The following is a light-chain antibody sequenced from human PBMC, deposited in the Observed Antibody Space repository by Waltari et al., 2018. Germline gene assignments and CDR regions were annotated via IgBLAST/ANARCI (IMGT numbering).Light chain of an antibody. CDR1: SSNIGSNY. V-gene: IGLV1-47*01. CDR2: TDT. Sequence: QSVLTQPSSASGTPGQRVTISCSGSSSNIGSNYVYWYQQLPGTAPKLLIHTDTRRPSGVPDRFSASKSGASASRAISGLRSDDEADYYCAAWDDSLTGRVFGGGTKLTVL. J-gene: IGLJ3*02. CDR3: AAWDDSLTGRV.